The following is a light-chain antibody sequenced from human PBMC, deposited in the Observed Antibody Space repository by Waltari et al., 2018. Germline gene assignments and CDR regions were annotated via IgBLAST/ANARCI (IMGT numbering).Light chain of an antibody. CDR1: YSDVGGYNY. CDR2: DVT. J-gene: IGLJ2*01. Sequence: QSALTQPISVSGSPGQSITISCTGTYSDVGGYNYVSWYQQYPGEAPRLIIYDVTKRPSGVSRRISGSKSGDTASLTISGLQTEDEAYYYCSSYTSRSSLTLFGGETKLTVL. V-gene: IGLV2-14*03. CDR3: SSYTSRSSLTL.